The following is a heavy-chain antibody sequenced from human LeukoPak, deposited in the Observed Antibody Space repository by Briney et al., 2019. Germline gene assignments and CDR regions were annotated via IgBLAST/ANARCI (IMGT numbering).Heavy chain of an antibody. D-gene: IGHD5-18*01. J-gene: IGHJ4*02. Sequence: PGGSLRLSCAASGFTFSSYSMNWVRQAPGKGLEWVSSISSSSSYIYYADSVKGRFTISRDNAKNSLYLQMNSLRAEDTAVYYCARTFSTWIQLWPITFDYWGQGTLVTVSS. CDR2: ISSSSSYI. CDR3: ARTFSTWIQLWPITFDY. CDR1: GFTFSSYS. V-gene: IGHV3-21*01.